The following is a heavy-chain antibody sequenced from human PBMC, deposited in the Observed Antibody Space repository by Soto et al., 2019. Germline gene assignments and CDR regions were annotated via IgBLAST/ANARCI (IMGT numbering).Heavy chain of an antibody. CDR2: IKQYGSEK. CDR3: AKNNLYDIITNCFVFGY. V-gene: IGHV3-7*01. D-gene: IGHD2-2*01. Sequence: EVQVVESGGGLVQPGGSLRLSCAASGFIFSNYWMSWVRQAPGKGLEWVANIKQYGSEKHYVDSVKGRFTISRDNADKSLYLQRNSLRAEDTAVYYCAKNNLYDIITNCFVFGYWGQGTLFTVSS. CDR1: GFIFSNYW. J-gene: IGHJ4*02.